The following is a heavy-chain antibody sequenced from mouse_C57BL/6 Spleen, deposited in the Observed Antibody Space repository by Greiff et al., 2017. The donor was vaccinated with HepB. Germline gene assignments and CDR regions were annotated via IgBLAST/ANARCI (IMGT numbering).Heavy chain of an antibody. D-gene: IGHD1-1*01. CDR1: GYTFTDYY. CDR3: ARDYGRPFFDY. Sequence: VQLQQSGPELVKPGASVKISCKASGYTFTDYYMNWVKQSHGKSLEWIGDINPNNGGTSYNQKFKGKATLTVDKSSSTAYMELRSLTSEDSAVYYCARDYGRPFFDYWGQGTTLTVSS. V-gene: IGHV1-26*01. CDR2: INPNNGGT. J-gene: IGHJ2*01.